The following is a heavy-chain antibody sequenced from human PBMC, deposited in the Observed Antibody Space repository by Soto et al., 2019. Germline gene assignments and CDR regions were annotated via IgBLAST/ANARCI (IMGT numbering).Heavy chain of an antibody. Sequence: EVQLLESGGGLVQPGGSLRLSCAASGFTFSSYVMSWVRQAPGKGLEWVSGISGSGDNTYYADSVKGRFTISRDNSKNTLYLQKNSLSAEDTALYFCEKEMGDYYDSSGSWFDPWGQGTLVTVSS. V-gene: IGHV3-23*01. CDR3: EKEMGDYYDSSGSWFDP. CDR2: ISGSGDNT. D-gene: IGHD3-22*01. J-gene: IGHJ5*02. CDR1: GFTFSSYV.